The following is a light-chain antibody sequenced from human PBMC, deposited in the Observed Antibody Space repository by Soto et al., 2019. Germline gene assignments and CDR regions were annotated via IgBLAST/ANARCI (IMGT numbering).Light chain of an antibody. CDR3: QQYGTSRT. J-gene: IGKJ1*01. Sequence: EIVLTQSPCTLSLSPGERATLSCRASQSVSSSYLSWYQQKPGQAPRLRIYGASSRATGIPDRFSGSGSGTDFTLTISRLEPEDFAVYYCQQYGTSRTFGQGTKVDIK. CDR1: QSVSSSY. V-gene: IGKV3-20*01. CDR2: GAS.